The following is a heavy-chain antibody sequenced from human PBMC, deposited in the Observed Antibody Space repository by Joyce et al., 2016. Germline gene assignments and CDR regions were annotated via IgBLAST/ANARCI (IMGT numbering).Heavy chain of an antibody. D-gene: IGHD5-24*01. V-gene: IGHV3-48*02. CDR1: GFSFNTYS. CDR3: ARVGRTGYTCDY. Sequence: EVQLVESGGGLVKPGGSLRLSCAASGFSFNTYSITWVRRAPGKELECLAYSSASSGTIYYADSVKGRFTISRDNAKNSVYLQMNSLRDEDTAVYYCARVGRTGYTCDYWGQGTLVTVSS. CDR2: SSASSGTI. J-gene: IGHJ4*02.